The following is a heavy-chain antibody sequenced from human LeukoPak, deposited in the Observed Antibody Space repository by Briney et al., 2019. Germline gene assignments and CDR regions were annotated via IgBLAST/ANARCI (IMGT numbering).Heavy chain of an antibody. CDR3: AKNPSSGQFDY. V-gene: IGHV3-30-3*02. CDR2: ISYDGSNK. Sequence: GGSLRFSCAASGFTFSSYAMHWVRQAPGKGLEWVAVISYDGSNKYYADSVKGRFTISRDNSKNTLYLQMNSLRAEDTAVYYCAKNPSSGQFDYWGQGTLVTVSS. J-gene: IGHJ4*02. D-gene: IGHD6-19*01. CDR1: GFTFSSYA.